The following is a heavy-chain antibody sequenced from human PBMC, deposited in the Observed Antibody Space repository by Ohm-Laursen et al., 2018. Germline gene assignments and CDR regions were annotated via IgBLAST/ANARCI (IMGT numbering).Heavy chain of an antibody. Sequence: SLRLSCTATGFTFSSNAISWVRQAPGTGQEWVSGISWNSGSIGYADSVKGRFTISRDNAKNSLYLQMNSLRAEDTALYYCAKDHAPYSSSLRSAFDIWGQGTMVTVSS. CDR2: ISWNSGSI. J-gene: IGHJ3*02. D-gene: IGHD6-13*01. V-gene: IGHV3-9*01. CDR1: GFTFSSNA. CDR3: AKDHAPYSSSLRSAFDI.